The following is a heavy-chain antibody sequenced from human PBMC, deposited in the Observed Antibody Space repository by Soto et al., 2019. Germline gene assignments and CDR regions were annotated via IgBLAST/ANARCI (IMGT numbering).Heavy chain of an antibody. J-gene: IGHJ5*02. D-gene: IGHD3-3*02. CDR3: ARGVLSIRWLPSITWFAP. Sequence: PPETLSLTYAVSGGSFSGYYWSWIRQPPGKGLEWIGEINHSGSTNYNPSLKSRVTISVDTSKNQFSLKLSSVTAADTAVYYCARGVLSIRWLPSITWFAPWS. V-gene: IGHV4-34*01. CDR2: INHSGST. CDR1: GGSFSGYY.